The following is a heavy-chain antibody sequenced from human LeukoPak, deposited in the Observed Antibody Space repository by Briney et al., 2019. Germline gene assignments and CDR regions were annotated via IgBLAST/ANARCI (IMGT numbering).Heavy chain of an antibody. V-gene: IGHV4-31*03. CDR2: IYYSGST. CDR3: ARGPHYDILTGYNWYFDL. CDR1: GGTISNGGYY. J-gene: IGHJ2*01. Sequence: SQTLSFTSIVSGGTISNGGYYWSWIRQHPGKSLEWIGYIYYSGSTYYNPSLKSRVTISVDTSKNQFSLKLSSVTAADTAVYYCARGPHYDILTGYNWYFDLWGRGTLVTVSS. D-gene: IGHD3-9*01.